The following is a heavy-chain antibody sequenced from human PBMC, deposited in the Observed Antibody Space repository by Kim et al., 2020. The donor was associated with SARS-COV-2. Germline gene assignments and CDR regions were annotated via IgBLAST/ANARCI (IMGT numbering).Heavy chain of an antibody. J-gene: IGHJ4*02. CDR1: GFTFSSYE. CDR3: ARDSRGWGGYDITYFDY. V-gene: IGHV3-48*03. Sequence: GGSLRLSCAASGFTFSSYEMNWVRQAPGKGLEWVSYISSSGSTIYYADSVKGRFTISRDNAKNSLYLQMNSLRAEDTAVYYCARDSRGWGGYDITYFDYWGQGTLVTVSS. CDR2: ISSSGSTI. D-gene: IGHD5-12*01.